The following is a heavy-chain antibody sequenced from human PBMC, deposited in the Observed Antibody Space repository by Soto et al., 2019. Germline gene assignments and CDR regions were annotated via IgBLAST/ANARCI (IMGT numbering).Heavy chain of an antibody. D-gene: IGHD1-26*01. Sequence: EAQLVESGGGVVKPGGSLRLSCGASGFTFRSAWMSWVRQAPGKGLEWVGRVKSKSDGEATDYGAPVKGRFIISRDDSTNTLYLQLNSLKTEDTGVYYCTTGVGATGFDYYYNGTDVWGRGTTVTVSS. CDR3: TTGVGATGFDYYYNGTDV. CDR1: GFTFRSAW. V-gene: IGHV3-15*01. J-gene: IGHJ6*02. CDR2: VKSKSDGEAT.